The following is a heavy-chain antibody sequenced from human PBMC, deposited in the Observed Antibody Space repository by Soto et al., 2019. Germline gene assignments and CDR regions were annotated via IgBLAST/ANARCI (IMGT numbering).Heavy chain of an antibody. CDR2: IYYSGST. Sequence: QVQLQESGPGLVKPSETLSLTCTVSGGSISSYYWSWIRQPPGKGLEWIGYIYYSGSTNYNPSLKSRVTISVDTSKNQFSLKLSSVTAADTAVYYCARAPHITIFGVPGPFDYWGQGTLVTVSS. CDR3: ARAPHITIFGVPGPFDY. V-gene: IGHV4-59*01. J-gene: IGHJ4*02. D-gene: IGHD3-3*01. CDR1: GGSISSYY.